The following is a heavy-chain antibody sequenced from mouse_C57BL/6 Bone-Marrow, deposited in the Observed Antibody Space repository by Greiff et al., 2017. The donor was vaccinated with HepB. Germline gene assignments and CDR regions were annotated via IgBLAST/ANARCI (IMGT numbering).Heavy chain of an antibody. CDR1: GYTFTDYY. D-gene: IGHD2-2*01. Sequence: QVQLQQSGAELVRPGASVKLSCKASGYTFTDYYINWVKQRPGQGLEWIARIYPGSGNTYYNEKFKGKATLTAEKASSTAYMQLSSLTSEDSAVYFCASSEDYGYGGFAYWGQGTLVTVSA. CDR3: ASSEDYGYGGFAY. CDR2: IYPGSGNT. V-gene: IGHV1-76*01. J-gene: IGHJ3*01.